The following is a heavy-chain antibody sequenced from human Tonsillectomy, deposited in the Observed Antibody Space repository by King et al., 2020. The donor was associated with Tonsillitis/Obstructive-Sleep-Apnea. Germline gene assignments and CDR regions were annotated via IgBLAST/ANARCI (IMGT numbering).Heavy chain of an antibody. J-gene: IGHJ3*02. D-gene: IGHD2-2*01. CDR1: GGSISSSNW. CDR3: ARGYCSSPSCHGDDAFDI. Sequence: QLQESGPGLVKPSGTLSLTCAVSGGSISSSNWWSWVRPPPGKGLEWIGEIYHSGSTDYTPSLTSRVTIAVDKPKNHFSRRLSSVTAADTAVYYCARGYCSSPSCHGDDAFDIWGQGTMVTVSS. CDR2: IYHSGST. V-gene: IGHV4-4*02.